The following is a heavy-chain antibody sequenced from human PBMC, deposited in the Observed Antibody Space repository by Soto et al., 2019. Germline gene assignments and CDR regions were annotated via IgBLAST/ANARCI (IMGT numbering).Heavy chain of an antibody. CDR2: ISYDGSNK. CDR3: AKSGVTHGPSGAFDI. D-gene: IGHD3-10*01. J-gene: IGHJ3*02. V-gene: IGHV3-30*18. Sequence: GGSLRLSCAASGFTFSSYGMHWVRQAPGKGLEWVAVISYDGSNKYYADSVKGRFTISRDNSKNTLYLQMNSLRAEDTAVYYCAKSGVTHGPSGAFDIWGQGTMVTVSS. CDR1: GFTFSSYG.